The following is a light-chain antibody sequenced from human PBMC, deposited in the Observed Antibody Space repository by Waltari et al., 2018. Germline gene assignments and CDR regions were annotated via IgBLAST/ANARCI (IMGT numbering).Light chain of an antibody. Sequence: QSALTQPASVSGSPGQSITISCTGTSSDVGDYNYVSWYQQHPVKAPKLLIYEFSNRPSGISSRFAGSTSGSTASRTISGPPAEDEAYYYCSSYTSSSTLIFGGGTKLTVL. CDR1: SSDVGDYNY. CDR2: EFS. J-gene: IGLJ2*01. V-gene: IGLV2-14*03. CDR3: SSYTSSSTLI.